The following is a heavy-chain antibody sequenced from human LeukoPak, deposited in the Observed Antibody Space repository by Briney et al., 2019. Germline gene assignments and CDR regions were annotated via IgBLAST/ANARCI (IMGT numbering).Heavy chain of an antibody. J-gene: IGHJ4*02. D-gene: IGHD4-17*01. V-gene: IGHV4-61*01. CDR2: IYYSGST. CDR3: AREFALTTATAHYFDY. CDR1: GGSVRSGNYF. Sequence: KPSETLSPTCTVSGGSVRSGNYFWSWIRQPPGKALEWIGHIYYSGSTKYNPSLKSRVTISVDTSKNQFSLKLSSLTAADTAVYYCAREFALTTATAHYFDYWGQGTLVTVSS.